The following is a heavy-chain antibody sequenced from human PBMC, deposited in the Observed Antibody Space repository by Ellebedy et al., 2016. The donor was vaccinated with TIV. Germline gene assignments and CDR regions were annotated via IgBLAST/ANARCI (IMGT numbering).Heavy chain of an antibody. Sequence: GGSLRLXCAASGFTFSSYAMHWVRQAPGKGLEWVAVISYDGSNKYYADSVKGRFTISRDNSKNTLYLQMNSLRAEDTAVYYCAKDEGGAYYYDSSAMDVWGQGTTVTVSS. CDR1: GFTFSSYA. V-gene: IGHV3-30-3*01. CDR3: AKDEGGAYYYDSSAMDV. D-gene: IGHD3-22*01. J-gene: IGHJ6*02. CDR2: ISYDGSNK.